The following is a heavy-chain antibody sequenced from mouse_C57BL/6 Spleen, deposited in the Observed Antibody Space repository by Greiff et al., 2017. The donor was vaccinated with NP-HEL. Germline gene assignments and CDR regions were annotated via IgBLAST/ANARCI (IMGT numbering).Heavy chain of an antibody. CDR2: IHPNSGST. Sequence: QVQLKQPGAELVKPGASVKLSCKASGYTFTSYWMHWVKQRPGQGLEWIGMIHPNSGSTNYNEKFKSKATLTLDKSSSKAYMQLSSLTSEDSAVYDCARNWDVGYFDVWGTGTTVTVSS. D-gene: IGHD4-1*01. CDR1: GYTFTSYW. V-gene: IGHV1-64*01. CDR3: ARNWDVGYFDV. J-gene: IGHJ1*03.